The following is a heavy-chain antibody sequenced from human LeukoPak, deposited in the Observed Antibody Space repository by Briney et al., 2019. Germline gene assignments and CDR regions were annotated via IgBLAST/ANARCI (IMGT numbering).Heavy chain of an antibody. CDR2: INHSGST. CDR1: GGSFSGYY. Sequence: SETLSLTCAVYGGSFSGYYWSWIRQPPGKGLEWIGEINHSGSTNYNPSLKSRVTISVDTSKNQFSLKPSSVTAADTAVYYCARGRHIAVVTAIPFDPWGQGTLVTVSS. V-gene: IGHV4-34*01. J-gene: IGHJ5*02. CDR3: ARGRHIAVVTAIPFDP. D-gene: IGHD2-21*02.